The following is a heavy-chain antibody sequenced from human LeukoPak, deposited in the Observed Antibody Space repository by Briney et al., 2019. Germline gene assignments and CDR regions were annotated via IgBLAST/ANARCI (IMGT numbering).Heavy chain of an antibody. D-gene: IGHD2-15*01. J-gene: IGHJ5*01. CDR3: AGGQGWQFDF. Sequence: GGSLRLSCAASGFTFSSYEMNWVRQAPGKGLEWVSYISSSGSTMYYADSVKGRFTISRDNAKNALYLQMNSLRDEDTAVYYCAGGQGWQFDFWGQGTLVTVSS. CDR1: GFTFSSYE. CDR2: ISSSGSTM. V-gene: IGHV3-48*03.